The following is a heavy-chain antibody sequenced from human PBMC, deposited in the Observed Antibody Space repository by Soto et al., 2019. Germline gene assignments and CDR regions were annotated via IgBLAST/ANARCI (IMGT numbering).Heavy chain of an antibody. J-gene: IGHJ4*02. Sequence: ASVKVSCKASGYTFTSYGISWVRQAPGQGLEWMGWISAYNGNTNYAQKLQGRVTMTTDTSTSTAYMELRSLRSDDTAVYYCARDPNPGIAAAGYLDYWGQGTLVTVSS. V-gene: IGHV1-18*01. CDR2: ISAYNGNT. D-gene: IGHD6-13*01. CDR3: ARDPNPGIAAAGYLDY. CDR1: GYTFTSYG.